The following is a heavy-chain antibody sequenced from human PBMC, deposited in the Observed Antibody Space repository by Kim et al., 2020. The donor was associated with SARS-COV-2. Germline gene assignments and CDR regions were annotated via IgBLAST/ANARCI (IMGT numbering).Heavy chain of an antibody. CDR3: ASSPNSSWEYVFDY. D-gene: IGHD6-13*01. J-gene: IGHJ4*02. V-gene: IGHV1-69*01. Sequence: AQKFQGRVTITADESTSTAYMELSSLRSEDTAVYCCASSPNSSWEYVFDYWGQGTLVTVSS.